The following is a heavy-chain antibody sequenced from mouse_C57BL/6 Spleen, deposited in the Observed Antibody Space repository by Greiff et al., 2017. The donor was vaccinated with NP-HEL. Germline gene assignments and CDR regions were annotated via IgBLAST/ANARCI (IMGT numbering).Heavy chain of an antibody. CDR1: GFNIKDYY. V-gene: IGHV14-2*01. CDR3: ARAHDYDVPWFAY. D-gene: IGHD2-4*01. Sequence: VQLQQPGAELVKPGASVKLSCTASGFNIKDYYMHWVKQRTEQGLEWIGRIDPEDGETKYAPKFQGKATITADTSSNTAYLQLSRLTFEDTAGYYCARAHDYDVPWFAYGGQGTLVTVSA. CDR2: IDPEDGET. J-gene: IGHJ3*01.